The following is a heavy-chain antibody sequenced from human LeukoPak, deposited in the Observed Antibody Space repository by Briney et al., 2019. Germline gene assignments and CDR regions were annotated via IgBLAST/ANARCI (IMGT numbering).Heavy chain of an antibody. D-gene: IGHD6-13*01. CDR1: GGSISSYY. J-gene: IGHJ4*02. CDR2: IYYSGST. V-gene: IGHV4-59*01. CDR3: ARGKQQLVDFDY. Sequence: KPSETLSLTCTVSGGSISSYYWSWIRQLPGKGLEWIGYIYYSGSTNYNPSLKSRVTISVDTSKNQFSLKLSSVTAADTAVYYCARGKQQLVDFDYWGQGTLVTVSS.